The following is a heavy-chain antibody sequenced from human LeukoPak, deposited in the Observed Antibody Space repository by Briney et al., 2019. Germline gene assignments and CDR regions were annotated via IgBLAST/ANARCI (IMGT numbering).Heavy chain of an antibody. CDR1: VYTFTGYY. CDR2: INPNRGGT. Sequence: GASVKVSCKASVYTFTGYYIHWVRQAPEKGREWRGWINPNRGGTNYAQKLQGRVTMQRDTSISTAYMELSRLRSDETAVYYCARFVFQAGGGIRVAFDYWGQGILATVSS. D-gene: IGHD2-21*01. V-gene: IGHV1-2*02. CDR3: ARFVFQAGGGIRVAFDY. J-gene: IGHJ4*02.